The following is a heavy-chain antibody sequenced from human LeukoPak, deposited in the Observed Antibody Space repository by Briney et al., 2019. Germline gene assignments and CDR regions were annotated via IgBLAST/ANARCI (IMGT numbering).Heavy chain of an antibody. CDR1: GFTFDDYG. V-gene: IGHV3-20*04. J-gene: IGHJ3*02. CDR2: INWIGGST. Sequence: GGSLRLSCAASGFTFDDYGMSWVRQAPGKGLEWVSGINWIGGSTGYADSVKGRFTISRDNAKNSLYLQMNSLRAEDTALYYCARDRHDYGDRDAFDIWGQGTMVTVSS. D-gene: IGHD4-17*01. CDR3: ARDRHDYGDRDAFDI.